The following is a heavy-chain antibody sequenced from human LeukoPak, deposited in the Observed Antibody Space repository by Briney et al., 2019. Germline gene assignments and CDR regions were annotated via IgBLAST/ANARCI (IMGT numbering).Heavy chain of an antibody. CDR3: ARLVKNSNYRPGSNAFDM. V-gene: IGHV4-39*01. CDR2: IYYSGST. CDR1: GDSISSSNYY. D-gene: IGHD2/OR15-2a*01. J-gene: IGHJ3*02. Sequence: PSETLSLTCTVSGDSISSSNYYWGWIRQPPGKGLEWIANIYYSGSTYYNPSLRSRATISLDTSKNQFSLKLSSVAAADTAMYYCARLVKNSNYRPGSNAFDMWGQGTMVTVSS.